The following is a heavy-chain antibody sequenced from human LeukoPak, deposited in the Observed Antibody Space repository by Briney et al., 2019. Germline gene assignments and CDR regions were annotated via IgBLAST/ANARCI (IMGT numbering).Heavy chain of an antibody. V-gene: IGHV3-30*02. CDR1: GFTFSSYG. CDR3: ARDNNRFLEWLLPQGLYYYYMDV. J-gene: IGHJ6*03. D-gene: IGHD3-3*01. Sequence: PGGSLRLSCAASGFTFSSYGMHWVRQAPGKGLEWVAFIRYDGSNKYYADSVKGRFTISRDNAKNSLYLQMNSLRAEDTAVYYCARDNNRFLEWLLPQGLYYYYMDVWGKGTTVTVSS. CDR2: IRYDGSNK.